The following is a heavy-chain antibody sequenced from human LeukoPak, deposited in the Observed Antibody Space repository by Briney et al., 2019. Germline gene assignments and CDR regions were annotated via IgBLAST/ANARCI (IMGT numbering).Heavy chain of an antibody. D-gene: IGHD1-26*01. Sequence: PSETLSLTCTVSGGSVRSSGYYWDWIRQPPGKGLEYIGSIYFTGGTYYNPSLKSRVTISEDTSKNQFSLKLSSVTAADTAVYYCAREVRSAWASFDPWDQGTLVTVSS. CDR1: GGSVRSSGYY. J-gene: IGHJ5*02. CDR2: IYFTGGT. V-gene: IGHV4-39*07. CDR3: AREVRSAWASFDP.